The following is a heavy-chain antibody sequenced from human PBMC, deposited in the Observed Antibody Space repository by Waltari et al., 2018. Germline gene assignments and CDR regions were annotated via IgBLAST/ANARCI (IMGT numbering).Heavy chain of an antibody. D-gene: IGHD4-17*01. J-gene: IGHJ4*02. CDR3: ARRRTTVTTYYFDY. CDR1: GGSLSSSGYY. Sequence: QLQLQESGPGLVKPSETLSLTCTVSGGSLSSSGYYWGWIRQPPGKGLEWIGSIDYSGITHSIPSLLSRVTISVDTSKNQFSLKLSSVTAADTAVFFCARRRTTVTTYYFDYWGQGTLVTVSS. V-gene: IGHV4-39*01. CDR2: IDYSGIT.